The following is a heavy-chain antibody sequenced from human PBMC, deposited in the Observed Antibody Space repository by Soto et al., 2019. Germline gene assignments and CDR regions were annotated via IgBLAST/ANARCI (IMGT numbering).Heavy chain of an antibody. CDR1: GGDFKNYG. J-gene: IGHJ4*02. D-gene: IGHD3-9*01. CDR3: AREIAATGFHF. V-gene: IGHV1-69*04. Sequence: QVQLVQSGAEVKMPGSSVKVSCKTSGGDFKNYGVSWVRQAPGQGLEWMGGIVPALNLVKYGQIFHGRLAITADEETNTTYLELRGMKAEDTAVYYCAREIAATGFHFWGQGTLVLVSS. CDR2: IVPALNLV.